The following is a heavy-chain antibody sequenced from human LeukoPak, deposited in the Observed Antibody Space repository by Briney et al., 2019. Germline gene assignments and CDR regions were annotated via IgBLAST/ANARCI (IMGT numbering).Heavy chain of an antibody. CDR1: GFNFNTYG. CDR2: IWYDGSNK. CDR3: ARDPYGSRKVYKWFEP. Sequence: GGSLRLSCTVSGFNFNTYGMHWVRQAPDKGLEWVAVIWYDGSNKYYADSVKGRFTISRDNSNNTLYLQMNNLRAEDTAVYYCARDPYGSRKVYKWFEPWGQGTLVTVSS. J-gene: IGHJ5*02. D-gene: IGHD3-10*01. V-gene: IGHV3-33*01.